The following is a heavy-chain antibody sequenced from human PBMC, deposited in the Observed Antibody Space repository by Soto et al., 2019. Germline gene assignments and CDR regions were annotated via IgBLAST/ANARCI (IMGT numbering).Heavy chain of an antibody. D-gene: IGHD1-26*01. Sequence: SVKVSCKASGGTFSSYAISWVRQAPGQGLEWMGGIIHIFGTANYAQKFQGRVTITADESTSTAYMELSSLRSEDTAVYYCARVAVGGMDVWGQGTTVTVSS. CDR2: IIHIFGTA. V-gene: IGHV1-69*13. CDR3: ARVAVGGMDV. J-gene: IGHJ6*02. CDR1: GGTFSSYA.